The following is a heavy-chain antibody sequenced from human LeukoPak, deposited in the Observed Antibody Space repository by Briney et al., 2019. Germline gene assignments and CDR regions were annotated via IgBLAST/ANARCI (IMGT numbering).Heavy chain of an antibody. Sequence: SETLSLTCTVSGASVSASGYFWGWIRQPPGKGLEWIGTLHYSGSTYYNTSLRSRATISVDTSKNQFSLKLNSVTSADTAIYYCARDWDGAFDFNTFDIWGLGTMVTVSS. CDR2: LHYSGST. D-gene: IGHD4/OR15-4a*01. CDR1: GASVSASGYF. CDR3: ARDWDGAFDFNTFDI. J-gene: IGHJ3*02. V-gene: IGHV4-39*07.